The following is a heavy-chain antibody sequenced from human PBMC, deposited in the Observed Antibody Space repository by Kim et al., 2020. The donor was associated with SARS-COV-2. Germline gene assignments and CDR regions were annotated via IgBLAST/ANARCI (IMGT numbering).Heavy chain of an antibody. V-gene: IGHV3-48*03. CDR3: ARSWWKVYIDY. J-gene: IGHJ4*02. CDR1: GFTFSSYE. D-gene: IGHD2-15*01. CDR2: ISSSGSNI. Sequence: GGSLRLSCAASGFTFSSYEMNWVRQAPGKGLEWVSYISSSGSNIYYADSVKGRFTISRDNAKNSLYLQMNSLRAEDTAVYYCARSWWKVYIDYWGQGTLVTVSS.